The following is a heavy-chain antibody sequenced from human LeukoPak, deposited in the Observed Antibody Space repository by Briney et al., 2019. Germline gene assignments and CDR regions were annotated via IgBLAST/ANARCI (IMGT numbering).Heavy chain of an antibody. CDR3: AKVISRSYSSSWPNY. J-gene: IGHJ4*02. D-gene: IGHD6-13*01. V-gene: IGHV3-23*01. Sequence: GGSLRLSCAASGFTFSSYAMSWVRQAPGKGLEWVSAISGSGGSTYYADSVKGRFTISRDNSKNTLYLQMNGLRAEDTAVYYCAKVISRSYSSSWPNYWGQGTLVTVSS. CDR2: ISGSGGST. CDR1: GFTFSSYA.